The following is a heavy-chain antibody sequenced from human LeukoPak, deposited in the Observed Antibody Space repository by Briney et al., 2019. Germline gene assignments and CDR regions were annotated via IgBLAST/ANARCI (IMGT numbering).Heavy chain of an antibody. V-gene: IGHV3-7*01. J-gene: IGHJ6*02. D-gene: IGHD2-21*01. Sequence: GGSLRLSCAASGFTFSSSAMSWVRQAPGKGLEWLANIKQDGSEIHYVDSVKGRFTIPRENAKNSLYLQMNSLRAEDTAVYYCARYCGGDCYGMDVWGQGTTVTVSS. CDR1: GFTFSSSA. CDR2: IKQDGSEI. CDR3: ARYCGGDCYGMDV.